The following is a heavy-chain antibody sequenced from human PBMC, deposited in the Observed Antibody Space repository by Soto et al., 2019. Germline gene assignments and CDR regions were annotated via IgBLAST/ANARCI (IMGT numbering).Heavy chain of an antibody. V-gene: IGHV3-11*01. CDR1: GFTFSDYY. CDR2: ISSSGSTI. D-gene: IGHD3-16*01. J-gene: IGHJ3*02. CDR3: ARDSQKRYASYDYIWGSAAALAFDI. Sequence: GGSLRLSCAASGFTFSDYYMSWIRQAPGKGLEWVSYISSSGSTIYYADSVKGRFTISRDNAKNSLYLQMNSLRAEDTAVYYCARDSQKRYASYDYIWGSAAALAFDIWGQGTMVTVSS.